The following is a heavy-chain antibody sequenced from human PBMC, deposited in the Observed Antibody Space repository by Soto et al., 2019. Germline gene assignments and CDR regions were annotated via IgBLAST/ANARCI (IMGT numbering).Heavy chain of an antibody. Sequence: EVQLVESGGGLVQPGGSPRLSCAASGFTFSSYDMHWVRQATGKGLEWVSAIGTAGDTYYPGSVKGRFTISRENAKNSLYLQMNSLRAGDTAVYYCARDGDYGDHYGMDVWGQGTTVTVSS. CDR3: ARDGDYGDHYGMDV. D-gene: IGHD4-17*01. CDR2: IGTAGDT. V-gene: IGHV3-13*04. J-gene: IGHJ6*02. CDR1: GFTFSSYD.